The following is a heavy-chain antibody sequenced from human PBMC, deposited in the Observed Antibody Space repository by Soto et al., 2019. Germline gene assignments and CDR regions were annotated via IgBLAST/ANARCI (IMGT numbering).Heavy chain of an antibody. V-gene: IGHV3-9*01. D-gene: IGHD4-17*01. CDR2: ISRDSRSI. CDR3: VKDGLTTVAYYFDY. J-gene: IGHJ4*02. CDR1: GFRLSDYG. Sequence: PGGSLRLSCEVSGFRLSDYGMHWGRQAPGKGLEWIGGISRDSRSISYGASMMGRFTSSSSSTKNSLYMQLNSLRADDTAFYYCVKDGLTTVAYYFDYWGQGALVTVSS.